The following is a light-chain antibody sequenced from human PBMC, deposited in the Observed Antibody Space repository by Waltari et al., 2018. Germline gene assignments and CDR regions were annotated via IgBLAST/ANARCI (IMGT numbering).Light chain of an antibody. CDR2: KSY. V-gene: IGKV1-5*03. Sequence: DIQMTQSPSTLSASIGDRVTITCRASQIITTWLAWYQQKPGKAPKRLIYKSYTLESGVPSRLSGSGSGTEFTLTISSLQPDDFATYYCQQYNTYWTFGQGTKVEIK. CDR1: QIITTW. CDR3: QQYNTYWT. J-gene: IGKJ1*01.